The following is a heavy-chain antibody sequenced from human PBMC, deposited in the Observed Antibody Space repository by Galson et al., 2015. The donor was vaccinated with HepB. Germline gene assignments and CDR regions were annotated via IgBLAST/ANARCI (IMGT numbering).Heavy chain of an antibody. J-gene: IGHJ5*02. CDR2: IDPSDSYT. D-gene: IGHD4-17*01. CDR3: ARRVVTVTGSHYNWFDL. CDR1: GYSFTSYW. V-gene: IGHV5-10-1*01. Sequence: QSGAEVKKPGESLRISCKGSGYSFTSYWISWVRQMPGKGLEWMGRIDPSDSYTNYSPSFQGHVTISADKSISTAYLQWSSLKASDTSMYYCARRVVTVTGSHYNWFDLWGQGTLVTVSS.